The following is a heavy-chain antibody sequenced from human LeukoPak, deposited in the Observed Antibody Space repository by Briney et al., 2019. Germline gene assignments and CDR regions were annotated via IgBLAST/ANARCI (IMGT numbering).Heavy chain of an antibody. Sequence: GASVKVSCKASGYTFTSYGISWVRQAPGQGLEWMGWISAYNGNTNYAQKLKGRVTMTTDTSTSTAYMELGSLRSDDTAVYYCARLLEGGHYYDSSGYKNWFDPWGRGTLVTVSS. CDR3: ARLLEGGHYYDSSGYKNWFDP. V-gene: IGHV1-18*01. J-gene: IGHJ5*02. CDR1: GYTFTSYG. CDR2: ISAYNGNT. D-gene: IGHD3-22*01.